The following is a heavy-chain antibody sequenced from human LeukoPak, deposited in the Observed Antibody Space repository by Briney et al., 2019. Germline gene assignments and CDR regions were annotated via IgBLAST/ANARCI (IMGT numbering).Heavy chain of an antibody. D-gene: IGHD6-19*01. J-gene: IGHJ4*02. CDR2: INAGNGNT. CDR1: GYTFTSYA. V-gene: IGHV1-3*01. Sequence: ASVKVFCKASGYTFTSYAMHWVRQAPGQRLEWMGWINAGNGNTKYSQKFQGRVTITRDTSASTAYMELSSLRSEVTAVYYCARGQYSSGWYGIDYWGQGTLVTVSS. CDR3: ARGQYSSGWYGIDY.